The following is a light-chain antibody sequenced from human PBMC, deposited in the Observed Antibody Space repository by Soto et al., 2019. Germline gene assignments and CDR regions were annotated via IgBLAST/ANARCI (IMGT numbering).Light chain of an antibody. CDR1: QSILDRSKNKYY. CDR2: WAS. Sequence: DIVMTQSPDSLAVSLGERASFNCKSSQSILDRSKNKYYLAWYQQKSGQPPKLLIYWASLRESGVPDRFTGSGSGTDFTLTISSLQLEDVVFYYCQQYFTSPWTFGQGTKVEI. J-gene: IGKJ1*01. CDR3: QQYFTSPWT. V-gene: IGKV4-1*01.